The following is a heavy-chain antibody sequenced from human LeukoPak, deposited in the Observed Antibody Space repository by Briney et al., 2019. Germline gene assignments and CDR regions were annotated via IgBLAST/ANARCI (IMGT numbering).Heavy chain of an antibody. CDR3: ARVAGTYQASRCDY. Sequence: GGSLRLSCAASGFTFSSYAMSWVRQVPGKGLVWVSRITSDGSSTAYADSVKGRFTISRDNAKNTLYLQMNSLRAEDTAVYYCARVAGTYQASRCDYWGQGTLVTVSS. CDR1: GFTFSSYA. D-gene: IGHD5-24*01. J-gene: IGHJ4*02. V-gene: IGHV3-74*01. CDR2: ITSDGSST.